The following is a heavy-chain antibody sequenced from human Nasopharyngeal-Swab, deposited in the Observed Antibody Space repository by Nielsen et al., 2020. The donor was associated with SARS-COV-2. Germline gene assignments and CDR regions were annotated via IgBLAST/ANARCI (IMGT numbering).Heavy chain of an antibody. J-gene: IGHJ4*02. V-gene: IGHV3-48*03. CDR1: GFAFSSSE. Sequence: SLIISFAASGFAFSSSELTWVRQAPGQGLEWVSYISSSGNTMYYADSVKGRFTISSDNAKNSLYLQMNSLRAEDTAVYYCARGPGGSYFDSWGQGTLVTVSS. D-gene: IGHD1-26*01. CDR2: ISSSGNTM. CDR3: ARGPGGSYFDS.